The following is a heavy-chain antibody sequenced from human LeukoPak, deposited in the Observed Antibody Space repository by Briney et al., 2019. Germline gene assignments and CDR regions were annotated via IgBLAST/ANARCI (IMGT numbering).Heavy chain of an antibody. CDR2: IYSGDST. CDR3: AREAYYHDSSGYYYPDY. V-gene: IGHV3-66*02. Sequence: PGGSLRLSCAASGFTVSTNYMSWVRQAPGIGLEWVSIIYSGDSTSYTDSVKGRFTISRDSSKNTSYLQMNSLRAEVTAVYFCAREAYYHDSSGYYYPDYWGQGTLVTVSS. D-gene: IGHD3-22*01. J-gene: IGHJ4*02. CDR1: GFTVSTNY.